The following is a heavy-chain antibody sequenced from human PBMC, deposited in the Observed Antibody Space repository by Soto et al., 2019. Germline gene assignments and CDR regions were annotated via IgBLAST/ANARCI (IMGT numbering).Heavy chain of an antibody. CDR3: ARHFSHEPIVPAATYNWFDP. CDR1: GGSISSGDYY. Sequence: ILSLTGTVAGGSISSGDYYWSWIRQPPGKGLEWIGYIYYSGSTYYNPSLKSRVTISVDTSKNQFSLKLSSVNAAETAVYYCARHFSHEPIVPAATYNWFDPWGQGTLVTVSS. CDR2: IYYSGST. J-gene: IGHJ5*02. V-gene: IGHV4-30-4*01. D-gene: IGHD2-2*01.